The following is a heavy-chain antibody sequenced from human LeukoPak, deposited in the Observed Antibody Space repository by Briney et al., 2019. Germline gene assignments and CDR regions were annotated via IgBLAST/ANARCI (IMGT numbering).Heavy chain of an antibody. Sequence: GGSLRLSCAASGFTFSSYGMNWVRQAPGKGLEWVSFISSSSSYIYYADSVKGRFTISRDNAKNSLYLQMNSLRAEDTAVYYCARDRSPYYYYMDVWGKGTTVTVSS. J-gene: IGHJ6*03. CDR3: ARDRSPYYYYMDV. V-gene: IGHV3-21*01. CDR1: GFTFSSYG. CDR2: ISSSSSYI.